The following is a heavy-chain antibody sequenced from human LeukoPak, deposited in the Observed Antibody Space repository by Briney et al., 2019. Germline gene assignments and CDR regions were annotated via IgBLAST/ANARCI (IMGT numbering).Heavy chain of an antibody. Sequence: SETLSLTCCVYGDSFSGFYWTWIRQPPGKGLEWIGEINHSGSTNYNPSLKSRVTMSVDTSKNQFSLKLSSVTAADTAVYYCARVVEASDIVVVPAANGDDAFDIWGQGTMVTVSS. CDR3: ARVVEASDIVVVPAANGDDAFDI. J-gene: IGHJ3*02. D-gene: IGHD2-2*01. CDR1: GDSFSGFY. V-gene: IGHV4-34*01. CDR2: INHSGST.